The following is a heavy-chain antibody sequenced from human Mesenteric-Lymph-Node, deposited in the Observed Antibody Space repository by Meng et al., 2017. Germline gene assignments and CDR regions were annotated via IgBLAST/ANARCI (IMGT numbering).Heavy chain of an antibody. CDR2: ISYDGSNK. CDR3: TTERHDYVWGSYRLGWFDP. D-gene: IGHD3-16*02. Sequence: GESLKISCAASGFTFSSYAMHWVRQAPGKGLEWVAVISYDGSNKYYADSVKGRFTISRDNSKNTLYLQMNSLRTEDTAVYYCTTERHDYVWGSYRLGWFDPWGQGTLVTVSS. CDR1: GFTFSSYA. J-gene: IGHJ5*02. V-gene: IGHV3-30*04.